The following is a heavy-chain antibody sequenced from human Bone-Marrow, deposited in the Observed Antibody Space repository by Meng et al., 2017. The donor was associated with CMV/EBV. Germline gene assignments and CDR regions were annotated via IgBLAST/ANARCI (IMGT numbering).Heavy chain of an antibody. J-gene: IGHJ6*02. V-gene: IGHV3-48*03. CDR3: ARDLAKWGYSSSSVYGMDV. CDR2: ISSSGSTI. D-gene: IGHD6-6*01. CDR1: GFTFSSYE. Sequence: GGSLRLSCAASGFTFSSYEMNWVRQAPGKGLEWVSYISSSGSTIYYADSVKGRFTISRDNAKNSLYLQMNSLRAEDTAVYYCARDLAKWGYSSSSVYGMDVWGQGTTVTVPS.